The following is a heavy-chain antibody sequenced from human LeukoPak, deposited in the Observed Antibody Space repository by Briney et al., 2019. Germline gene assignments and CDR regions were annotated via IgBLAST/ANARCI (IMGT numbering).Heavy chain of an antibody. J-gene: IGHJ4*02. V-gene: IGHV4-59*01. CDR2: IYYSGST. D-gene: IGHD1-26*01. CDR3: ARVGWELLGPFDH. Sequence: SETLSLTCAVYGGSFSGYYWSWIRQPPGKGLEWIGYIYYSGSTNYNPSLKSRVTISVDRSKNQFSLKLRSVIAADTAVYYCARVGWELLGPFDHWGQGTLVTVSS. CDR1: GGSFSGYY.